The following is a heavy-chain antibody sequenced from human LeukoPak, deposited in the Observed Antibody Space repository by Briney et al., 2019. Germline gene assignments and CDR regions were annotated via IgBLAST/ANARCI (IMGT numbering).Heavy chain of an antibody. CDR2: VDHTGST. Sequence: NPSETLSLTCSVSDDSITMYYWTWIRQPPGKGLEWIGYVDHTGSTNYNPSLKSRVTISVDTSKNQFSLKLSSVTAADTAVYYCARDSYYYDSSGYSSRRAFDIWGQGTMVTVSS. V-gene: IGHV4-59*01. CDR1: DDSITMYY. CDR3: ARDSYYYDSSGYSSRRAFDI. J-gene: IGHJ3*02. D-gene: IGHD3-22*01.